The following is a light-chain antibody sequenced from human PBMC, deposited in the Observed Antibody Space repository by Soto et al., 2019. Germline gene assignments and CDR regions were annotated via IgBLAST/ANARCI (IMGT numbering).Light chain of an antibody. CDR3: QSYDSSLINSV. CDR2: GNS. J-gene: IGLJ3*02. V-gene: IGLV1-40*01. Sequence: QSVLTQPPSVSGAPGQWVTISCTGSFSNTGAGYDVHWYQQFPGKVPKLLIYGNSNRPSGVPDRFSGSKSGTSASLAITGLQAEDEADYYCQSYDSSLINSVFGGGTKLTVL. CDR1: FSNTGAGYD.